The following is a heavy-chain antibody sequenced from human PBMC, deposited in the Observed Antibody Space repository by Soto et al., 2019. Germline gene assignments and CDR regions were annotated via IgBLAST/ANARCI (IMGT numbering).Heavy chain of an antibody. D-gene: IGHD4-17*01. CDR2: ISGSGGST. Sequence: EVQLLESGGGLVQPGGSLRLSCAASGFTFSSYAMSWVRQAPGKGLEWVSAISGSGGSTYYADSVKGRFTISRDNSKNTLYLQMISLRAEDTAVYYCAKLPTVTEYYFDYWGQGTLVTVSS. CDR3: AKLPTVTEYYFDY. CDR1: GFTFSSYA. J-gene: IGHJ4*02. V-gene: IGHV3-23*01.